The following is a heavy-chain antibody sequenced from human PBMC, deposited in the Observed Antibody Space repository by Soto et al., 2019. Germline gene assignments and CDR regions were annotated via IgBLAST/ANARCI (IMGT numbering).Heavy chain of an antibody. Sequence: QVQLVESGGGVVQPGRSLRLSCAASGFTFSSYGMHWVRQAPGKGLEWVAIIWYDASNKYYADSVMGRFTISRDNSNHTLYLQMNSLRAEDTAVYYCARDRRAVAGIYYWGQGTLVTVSS. D-gene: IGHD6-19*01. J-gene: IGHJ4*02. CDR2: IWYDASNK. CDR1: GFTFSSYG. CDR3: ARDRRAVAGIYY. V-gene: IGHV3-33*01.